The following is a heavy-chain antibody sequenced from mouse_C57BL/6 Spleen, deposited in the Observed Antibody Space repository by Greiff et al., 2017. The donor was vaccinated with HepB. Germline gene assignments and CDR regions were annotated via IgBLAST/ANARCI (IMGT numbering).Heavy chain of an antibody. CDR3: ARTRPYYDYDEGAWFAY. CDR2: INPNYGTT. V-gene: IGHV1-39*01. J-gene: IGHJ3*01. D-gene: IGHD2-4*01. CDR1: GYSFTDYN. Sequence: VQLKQSGPELVKPGASVKISCKASGYSFTDYNMNWVKQSNGKSLEWIGVINPNYGTTSYNQKFKGKATLTVDQSSSTAYMQLNSLTSEDSAVYYCARTRPYYDYDEGAWFAYWGQGTLVTVSA.